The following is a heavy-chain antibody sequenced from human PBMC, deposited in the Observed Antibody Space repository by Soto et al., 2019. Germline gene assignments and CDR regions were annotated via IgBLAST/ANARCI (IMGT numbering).Heavy chain of an antibody. J-gene: IGHJ6*01. CDR1: GFTFSSYA. Sequence: QVQLVESGGGVVQPGRSLRLSCAASGFTFSSYAMHWVRQAPGKGLEWVAVISYDGSNKYYADSVKGRFTISRDNSKNTLYLQMNSLRAEDTAVYYCARDYYDSSGYSFYYYYYGMDVW. D-gene: IGHD3-22*01. CDR2: ISYDGSNK. V-gene: IGHV3-30-3*01. CDR3: ARDYYDSSGYSFYYYYYGMDV.